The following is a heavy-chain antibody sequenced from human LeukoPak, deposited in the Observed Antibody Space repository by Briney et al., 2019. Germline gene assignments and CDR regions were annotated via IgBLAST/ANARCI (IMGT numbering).Heavy chain of an antibody. D-gene: IGHD1-1*01. Sequence: QPGGSLRLSCAASGFTFSDYGIHWVRQAPGEGLEWVAFIQYDGIDKFYADSVQGRFTVSRDNSKNTVYLQMNSLRVEDTAVYYCAKDQKLEPFHYWGQGTLVTVSS. V-gene: IGHV3-30*02. CDR2: IQYDGIDK. CDR1: GFTFSDYG. CDR3: AKDQKLEPFHY. J-gene: IGHJ4*02.